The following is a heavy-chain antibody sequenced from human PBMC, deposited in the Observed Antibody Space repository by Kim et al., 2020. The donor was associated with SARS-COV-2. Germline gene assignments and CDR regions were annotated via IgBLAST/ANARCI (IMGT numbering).Heavy chain of an antibody. CDR2: MNPNSANP. Sequence: ASVKVSCKASGYTFTSYDINWVRQATGQGLEWMGWMNPNSANPGYAQKCQGRVTMTSNTSISTAYRELSSLRSEDTAVYFCARGPVWSGYYYYFDYWAQGTLVTVSS. CDR3: ARGPVWSGYYYYFDY. CDR1: GYTFTSYD. D-gene: IGHD3-3*01. J-gene: IGHJ4*02. V-gene: IGHV1-8*01.